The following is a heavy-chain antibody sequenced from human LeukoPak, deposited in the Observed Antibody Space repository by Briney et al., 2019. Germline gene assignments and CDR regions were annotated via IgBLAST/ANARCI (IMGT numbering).Heavy chain of an antibody. CDR2: IYYSGST. J-gene: IGHJ4*02. CDR3: ARHFDSSRPVDY. D-gene: IGHD3-22*01. Sequence: PSETLSLTCTLSVGSISSHYWSWIRQPPGRELEWIGYIYYSGSTNYNPSLKSRVTISVDTSKNQFSLKLSSVTAADTAVYYCARHFDSSRPVDYWGQGTLVTVSS. CDR1: VGSISSHY. V-gene: IGHV4-59*08.